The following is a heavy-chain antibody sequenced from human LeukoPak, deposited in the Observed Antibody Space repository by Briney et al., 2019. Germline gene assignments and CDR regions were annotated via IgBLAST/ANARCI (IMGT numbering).Heavy chain of an antibody. Sequence: SGGSLRLSCAASGFTFSTSGKHWVRQAPGKGLEWVAFIPSDGSIKYYADSVKGRFTISRDNSKNTMYLQMNSLRTEDTAVYSCAKVGSGWYGVGYWGQGTLVTVSS. D-gene: IGHD6-19*01. V-gene: IGHV3-30*02. CDR2: IPSDGSIK. CDR3: AKVGSGWYGVGY. CDR1: GFTFSTSG. J-gene: IGHJ4*02.